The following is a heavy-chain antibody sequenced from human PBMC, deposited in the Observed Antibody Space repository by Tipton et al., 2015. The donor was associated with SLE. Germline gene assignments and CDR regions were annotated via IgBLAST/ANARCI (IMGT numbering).Heavy chain of an antibody. D-gene: IGHD3-22*01. Sequence: SGFTFRTYGMNWVRQAPGKGLEWVAFIRFDDSDKSYADSVKGRFTISRDNSNNTLYLQMNSLRTDDTAVYYCAKNFGYWDAFDIWGQGTMVTVSS. CDR2: IRFDDSDK. V-gene: IGHV3-30*02. CDR1: GFTFRTYG. J-gene: IGHJ3*02. CDR3: AKNFGYWDAFDI.